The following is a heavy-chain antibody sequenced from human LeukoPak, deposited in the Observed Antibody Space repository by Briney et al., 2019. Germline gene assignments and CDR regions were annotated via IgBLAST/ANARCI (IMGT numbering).Heavy chain of an antibody. D-gene: IGHD3-16*01. V-gene: IGHV1-2*02. J-gene: IGHJ3*02. Sequence: ASVKVSCKASGYTFTSYYMHWVRQAPGQGLEWMGWINPNSGGTNYAQKFQGRVTMTRDTSISTAYMELSRLRSDDTAVYYCARVPFGKLLGAFDIWGQGTMVTVSS. CDR1: GYTFTSYY. CDR2: INPNSGGT. CDR3: ARVPFGKLLGAFDI.